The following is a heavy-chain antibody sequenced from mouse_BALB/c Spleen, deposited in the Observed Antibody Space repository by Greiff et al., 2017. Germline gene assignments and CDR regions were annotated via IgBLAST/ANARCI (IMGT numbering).Heavy chain of an antibody. Sequence: EVNLVESGGGLVQPGGSRKLSCAASGFTFSSFGMHWVRQAPEKGLEWVAYISSGSSTIYYADTVKGRFTISRDNPKNTLFLQMTSLRSEDTAMYYCARSRGYYGSAMDYWGQGTSVTVSS. CDR1: GFTFSSFG. CDR3: ARSRGYYGSAMDY. CDR2: ISSGSSTI. J-gene: IGHJ4*01. V-gene: IGHV5-17*02. D-gene: IGHD1-1*01.